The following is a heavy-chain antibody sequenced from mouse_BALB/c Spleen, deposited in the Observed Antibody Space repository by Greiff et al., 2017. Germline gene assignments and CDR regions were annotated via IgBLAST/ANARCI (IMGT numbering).Heavy chain of an antibody. CDR3: ARGYGSSIYYAMDY. V-gene: IGHV1-18*01. CDR2: INPNNGGT. Sequence: VQLQQSGPELVKPGASVKIPCKASGYTFTDYNMDWVKQSHGKSLEWIGDINPNNGGTIYNQKFKGKATLTVDKSSSTAYMELRSLTSEDTAVYYCARGYGSSIYYAMDYWGQGTSVTVSS. CDR1: GYTFTDYN. D-gene: IGHD1-1*01. J-gene: IGHJ4*01.